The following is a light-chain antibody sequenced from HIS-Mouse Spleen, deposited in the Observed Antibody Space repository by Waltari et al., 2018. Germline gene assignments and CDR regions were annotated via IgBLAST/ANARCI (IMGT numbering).Light chain of an antibody. CDR1: SSDVGSYNL. V-gene: IGLV2-23*01. J-gene: IGLJ1*01. CDR3: CSYAGSSTSYV. Sequence: QSALTQPASVSGSPGQSITSSGTGTSSDVGSYNLVPWYQQHPGKAPKLMIYEGSKRPSGVSNRFSGSKSGNTASLTISGLQAEDEADYYCCSYAGSSTSYVFGTGTKVTVL. CDR2: EGS.